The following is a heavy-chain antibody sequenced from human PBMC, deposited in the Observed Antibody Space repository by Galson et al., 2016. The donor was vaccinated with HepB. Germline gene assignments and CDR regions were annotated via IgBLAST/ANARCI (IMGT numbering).Heavy chain of an antibody. Sequence: SVKVSCKASGYTFTSYGISWVRQAPGQGLEWMGWISAYNGNTNYAQKLQGRVTVTTDTSTSTAYMELRSLRSEDTAVYYCARSAPSGLNHHYYYGMDVWGQGTTVTVSS. CDR2: ISAYNGNT. J-gene: IGHJ6*02. CDR3: ARSAPSGLNHHYYYGMDV. D-gene: IGHD6-13*01. CDR1: GYTFTSYG. V-gene: IGHV1-18*01.